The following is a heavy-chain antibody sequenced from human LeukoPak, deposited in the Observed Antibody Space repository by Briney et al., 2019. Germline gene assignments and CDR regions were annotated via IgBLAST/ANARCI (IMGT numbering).Heavy chain of an antibody. D-gene: IGHD5-18*01. CDR3: ARGQKYRNGYTVTELGSGYFDY. Sequence: SETLSLTCSVSSGSISSYYWSWIRQPPGKGLEWIGYIYYSGRTSYNPSLKSRVTISVDTSKNRFSLTLSSVTAADTAVYYCARGQKYRNGYTVTELGSGYFDYWGQGTLVTVSS. J-gene: IGHJ4*02. CDR2: IYYSGRT. V-gene: IGHV4-59*01. CDR1: SGSISSYY.